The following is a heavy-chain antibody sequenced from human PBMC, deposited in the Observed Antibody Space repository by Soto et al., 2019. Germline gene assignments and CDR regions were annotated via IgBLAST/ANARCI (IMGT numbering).Heavy chain of an antibody. CDR2: IKSKTDGGTT. CDR1: GFTFSNAW. D-gene: IGHD6-13*01. CDR3: TTDSPIPGYSSSWDRNGFDP. J-gene: IGHJ5*02. V-gene: IGHV3-15*07. Sequence: GGSLRLSCAASGFTFSNAWMNWVRQAPGKGLEWVGRIKSKTDGGTTDYAAPVKGRFTISRDDSKNTLYLQMNSLKTEDTAVYYCTTDSPIPGYSSSWDRNGFDPWGQGTLVTVSS.